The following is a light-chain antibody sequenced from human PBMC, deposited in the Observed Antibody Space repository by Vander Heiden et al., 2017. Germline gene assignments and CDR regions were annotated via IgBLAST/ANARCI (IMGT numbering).Light chain of an antibody. V-gene: IGKV1-5*03. J-gene: IGKJ1*01. Sequence: DIQMTQSPSTLSAFVGDRVTITCRASQSISSRLAWYQQKPGKVPRLLIYKASNLESGVPSRFSGSGSGTEFTLTISRRQPDDIATYYCQQYNNSSRTFGQGTRVEIK. CDR1: QSISSR. CDR3: QQYNNSSRT. CDR2: KAS.